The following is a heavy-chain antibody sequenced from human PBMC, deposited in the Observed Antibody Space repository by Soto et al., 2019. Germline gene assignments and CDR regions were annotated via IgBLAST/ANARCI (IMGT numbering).Heavy chain of an antibody. CDR3: ASSLLTPFDY. Sequence: GGSLRLSCAASGFTFNTYWMHWVRQAPGKGLVWVSRINSDGSSTFYADSVKGRFTISRDNAKNTLYLQMNSLRTEDTAVYYCASSLLTPFDYWGQGTLVTVSS. CDR2: INSDGSST. J-gene: IGHJ4*02. CDR1: GFTFNTYW. V-gene: IGHV3-74*01. D-gene: IGHD7-27*01.